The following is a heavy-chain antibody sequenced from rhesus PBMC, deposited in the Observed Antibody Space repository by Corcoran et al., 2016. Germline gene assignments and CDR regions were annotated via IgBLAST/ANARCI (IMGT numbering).Heavy chain of an antibody. CDR1: GGSLSSSHW. J-gene: IGHJ4*01. V-gene: IGHV4-65*02. Sequence: QVQLQELGPGLVKHSETLSLTCAVSGGSLSSSHWWRWIRPPPGNGLEWVGYISGSSGSTYYNPSLKSRVTISKDTSKNQFSLKLSSVTAADTAVYYCARKRDMVVGPFDYWGQGVLVTVSS. D-gene: IGHD2-21*01. CDR2: ISGSSGST. CDR3: ARKRDMVVGPFDY.